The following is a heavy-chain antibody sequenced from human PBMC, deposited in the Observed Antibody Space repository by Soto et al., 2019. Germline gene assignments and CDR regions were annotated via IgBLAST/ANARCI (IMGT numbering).Heavy chain of an antibody. Sequence: SETLSLTCTVSGGSVSSGSYYWSWIRQPPGKGLEWIGYIYYSGSTNYHPSLKSRVTISVDTSKNQFSLKLSSVTAADTAVYYCARIMVRGVTTIDYWGQGTLVTVSS. D-gene: IGHD3-10*01. CDR1: GGSVSSGSYY. J-gene: IGHJ4*02. CDR2: IYYSGST. V-gene: IGHV4-61*01. CDR3: ARIMVRGVTTIDY.